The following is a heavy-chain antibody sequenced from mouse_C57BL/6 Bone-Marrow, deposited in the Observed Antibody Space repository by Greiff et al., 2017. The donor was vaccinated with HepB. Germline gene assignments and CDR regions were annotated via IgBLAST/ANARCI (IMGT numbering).Heavy chain of an antibody. CDR2: ISSGSSTI. J-gene: IGHJ1*03. CDR1: GFTFSDYG. D-gene: IGHD1-1*01. CDR3: ASSITTVVATRYFDV. V-gene: IGHV5-17*01. Sequence: EVKLVESGGGLVKPGGSLKLSCAASGFTFSDYGMHWVRQAPEKGLEWVAYISSGSSTIYYADTVKGRFTISRDNAKNTLFLQMTSLRSEDTAMYYCASSITTVVATRYFDVWGTGTTVTVSS.